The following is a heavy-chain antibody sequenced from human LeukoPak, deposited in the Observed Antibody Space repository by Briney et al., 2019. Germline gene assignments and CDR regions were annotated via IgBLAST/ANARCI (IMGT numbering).Heavy chain of an antibody. V-gene: IGHV5-51*01. J-gene: IGHJ4*02. Sequence: GESLKISCKGSGYSFTSYWIGWVRQMPGKGLEWLGIIYPGDSDTRYSPSFQGQVTISADKSISTAYLQWSSLKASDTAMYYCARFMISSRRAFDYWGQGTLVTVSS. CDR1: GYSFTSYW. D-gene: IGHD3-16*01. CDR2: IYPGDSDT. CDR3: ARFMISSRRAFDY.